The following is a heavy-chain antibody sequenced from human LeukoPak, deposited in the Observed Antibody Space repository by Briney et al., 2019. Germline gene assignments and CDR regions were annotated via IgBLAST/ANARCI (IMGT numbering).Heavy chain of an antibody. D-gene: IGHD3-3*01. CDR1: GFTFSENW. J-gene: IGHJ4*02. V-gene: IGHV3-7*04. CDR2: INQDGREL. CDR3: ARGVYYLDY. Sequence: GGSLRLSCVASGFTFSENWMTWVRQASGKGLEWVANINQDGRELYYVDSVKGRFTISRDNAKNSLHLQMSSLRAEDTAVYYCARGVYYLDYWGQGTLVTVSS.